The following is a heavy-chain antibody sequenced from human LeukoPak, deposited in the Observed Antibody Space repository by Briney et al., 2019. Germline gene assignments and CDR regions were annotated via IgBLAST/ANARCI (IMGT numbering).Heavy chain of an antibody. CDR2: INSDGSST. D-gene: IGHD2-15*01. Sequence: AGGSLRLSCAASGNYWMHWVRQAPGKGLVWVSRINSDGSSTSYADSVKGRFTISRDNAKNTLYLQMNSLRAEDTAVYYCARGNSCHYWGQGTLVTVSS. V-gene: IGHV3-74*01. CDR1: GNYW. CDR3: ARGNSCHY. J-gene: IGHJ4*02.